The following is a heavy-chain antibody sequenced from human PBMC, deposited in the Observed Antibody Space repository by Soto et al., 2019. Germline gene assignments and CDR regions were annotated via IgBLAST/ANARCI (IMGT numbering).Heavy chain of an antibody. D-gene: IGHD3-22*01. CDR1: GFSFSSNW. CDR2: IYSGGST. J-gene: IGHJ4*02. Sequence: PGGSLRLSCAASGFSFSSNWMHWVRQAPGKGLVWVSVIYSGGSTNYADSVKGRFTISRDNSKKTLYLQMNSLRVEDTAVYYCARDTYYYDSSGQPYWGQGTLVTVSS. CDR3: ARDTYYYDSSGQPY. V-gene: IGHV3-53*01.